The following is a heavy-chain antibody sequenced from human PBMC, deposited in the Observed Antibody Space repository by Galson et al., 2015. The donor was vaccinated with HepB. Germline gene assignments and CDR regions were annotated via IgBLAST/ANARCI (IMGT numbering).Heavy chain of an antibody. D-gene: IGHD2-2*01. CDR2: INPSGGST. CDR3: ARAEKDIVVVPAAHRAIDY. V-gene: IGHV1-46*01. CDR1: GYTFTSYY. J-gene: IGHJ4*02. Sequence: SVKVSCKASGYTFTSYYMHWVRQAPGQGLEWMGIINPSGGSTSYAQKFQGRVTMTRDTSTSTVYMELSSLRSEDTAVHYCARAEKDIVVVPAAHRAIDYWGQGTLVTVSS.